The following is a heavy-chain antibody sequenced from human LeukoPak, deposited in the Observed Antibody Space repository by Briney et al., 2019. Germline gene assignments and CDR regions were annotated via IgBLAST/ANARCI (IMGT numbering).Heavy chain of an antibody. CDR2: TSFSGST. Sequence: PSETLSLTCTVSGASISSYYWTWIRQPPGKGLEWIGFTSFSGSTNYNPSLKSRVTISVDTSRNQFSLRLNAMTAADTAVYYCARYGMRGCTSTNCYTSYYYYGMDVWGQGTTVIVSS. V-gene: IGHV4-4*09. J-gene: IGHJ6*02. D-gene: IGHD2-2*02. CDR1: GASISSYY. CDR3: ARYGMRGCTSTNCYTSYYYYGMDV.